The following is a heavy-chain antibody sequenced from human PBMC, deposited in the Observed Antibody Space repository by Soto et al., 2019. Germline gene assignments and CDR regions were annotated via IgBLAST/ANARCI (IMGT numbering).Heavy chain of an antibody. V-gene: IGHV1-69*13. J-gene: IGHJ6*02. CDR3: ARDYRTIFGVGGYYYYGMDV. CDR1: GGTFSSYA. D-gene: IGHD3-3*01. Sequence: GASVKVSCKASGGTFSSYAIIWVRQAPGQGLEWMGGIIPIFGTANYAQKFQGRVTITADEYTSTAYMELSSLRSEDTAVYYCARDYRTIFGVGGYYYYGMDVWGQGTTVTVSS. CDR2: IIPIFGTA.